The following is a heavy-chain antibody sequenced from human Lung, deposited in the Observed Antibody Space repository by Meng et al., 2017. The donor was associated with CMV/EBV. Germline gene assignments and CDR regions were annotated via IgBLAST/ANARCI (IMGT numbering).Heavy chain of an antibody. CDR3: ARESWYQLQY. D-gene: IGHD2-2*01. J-gene: IGHJ4*02. V-gene: IGHV3-11*04. Sequence: CGDFGFDPRYLHVGWNRQASGGGLEWLSYISNGYTTTWYVDSVKGRFTVSRDNAKNSVYLQMTSLRAEDTAVYYCARESWYQLQYWGQGALVTVSS. CDR1: GFDPRYLH. CDR2: ISNGYTTT.